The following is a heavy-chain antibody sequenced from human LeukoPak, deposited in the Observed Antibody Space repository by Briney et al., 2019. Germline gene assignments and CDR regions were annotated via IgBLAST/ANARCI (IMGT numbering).Heavy chain of an antibody. CDR3: ARNRGSYASAY. V-gene: IGHV4-34*01. CDR1: GGSFSGYY. Sequence: SETLSLTCAVYGGSFSGYYWSWIRQPPGKGLEWIGEINHSGSTNYNPSLKSRVDISLDTSKNQFSLKLSSVTAADAAVYYCARNRGSYASAYWGQGTLVTVSS. J-gene: IGHJ4*02. CDR2: INHSGST. D-gene: IGHD1-26*01.